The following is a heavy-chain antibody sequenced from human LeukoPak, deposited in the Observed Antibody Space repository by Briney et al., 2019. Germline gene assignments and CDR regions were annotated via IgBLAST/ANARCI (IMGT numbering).Heavy chain of an antibody. CDR2: IYTSGST. Sequence: PSETLSLTCTVSGGSISSYYWSWIRQPAGKGLEWIGRIYTSGSTNYNPSLKSRVTTSVDTSKNQFSLKLSSVTAADTAVYYCARGSMVRGVIPRAYYYGMDVWGQGTTVTVSS. CDR1: GGSISSYY. D-gene: IGHD3-10*01. CDR3: ARGSMVRGVIPRAYYYGMDV. V-gene: IGHV4-4*07. J-gene: IGHJ6*02.